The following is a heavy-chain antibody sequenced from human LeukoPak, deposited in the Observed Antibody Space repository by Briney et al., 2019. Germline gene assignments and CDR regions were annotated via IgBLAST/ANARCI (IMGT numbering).Heavy chain of an antibody. D-gene: IGHD3-22*01. V-gene: IGHV6-1*01. CDR3: ARGAYYYDSSGYYYHRRYFDY. J-gene: IGHJ4*02. Sequence: SQTLSLTCAISGDSVSNNSAAWNWIRQSPSRGLEWLGRTYYSSKWYNDYAVSVKGRISINPDTSKNQFSLQLNSVTPEDTVVYYCARGAYYYDSSGYYYHRRYFDYWGQGTLVTVSS. CDR1: GDSVSNNSAA. CDR2: TYYSSKWYN.